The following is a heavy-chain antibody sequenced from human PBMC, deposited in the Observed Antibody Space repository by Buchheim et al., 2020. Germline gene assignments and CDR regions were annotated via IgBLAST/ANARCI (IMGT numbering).Heavy chain of an antibody. Sequence: QVQLVESGGGVVQPGKSLRLSCVTSGFTFSSYNMHWVRRAPGKGLEWVGLISYDGSNKYYAGSVKGRFTISRDNAENTGFLQMDSLRAEDTAVYYCAKVGKGDYYYYGVDVWGQGTT. CDR2: ISYDGSNK. CDR1: GFTFSSYN. J-gene: IGHJ6*02. CDR3: AKVGKGDYYYYGVDV. V-gene: IGHV3-30*18.